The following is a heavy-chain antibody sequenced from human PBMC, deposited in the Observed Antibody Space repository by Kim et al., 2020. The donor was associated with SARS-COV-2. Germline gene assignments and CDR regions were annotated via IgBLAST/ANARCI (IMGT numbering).Heavy chain of an antibody. V-gene: IGHV3-48*02. J-gene: IGHJ3*02. D-gene: IGHD6-19*01. CDR1: GFTFSSYS. Sequence: GGSLRLSCAASGFTFSSYSMNWVRQAPGKGLEWVSYISSSSSTIYYADSVKGRFTISRDNAKNSLYLQMNSLRDEDTAVYYCARDHRDSSGYVPGSAFDIWGQGTMVTVSS. CDR2: ISSSSSTI. CDR3: ARDHRDSSGYVPGSAFDI.